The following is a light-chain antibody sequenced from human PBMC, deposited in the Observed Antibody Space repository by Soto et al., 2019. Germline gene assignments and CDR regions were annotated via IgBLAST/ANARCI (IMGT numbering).Light chain of an antibody. J-gene: IGLJ3*02. V-gene: IGLV2-23*01. CDR3: CSFATSGTWV. CDR2: EGN. Sequence: QSALTQPASVSGSPGQSITISCTGTSSDVGSYNLVSWYQQHPGKAPKRMISEGNKRPSGISNRFSGSKSGNTASLTISGLQAEDEADYYCCSFATSGTWVFGGGTKVTVL. CDR1: SSDVGSYNL.